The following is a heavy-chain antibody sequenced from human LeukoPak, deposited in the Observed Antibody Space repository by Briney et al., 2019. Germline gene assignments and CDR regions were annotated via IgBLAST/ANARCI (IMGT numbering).Heavy chain of an antibody. CDR3: AKDIEQQLAYFAY. CDR1: GFTFDDYA. V-gene: IGHV3-9*01. J-gene: IGHJ4*02. D-gene: IGHD6-13*01. CDR2: ISWNSGSI. Sequence: PGRSLRLSCAASGFTFDDYAMHWVRQARGKGLEGGSGISWNSGSIGYADAVKGRFTISRDNAKNCLYLQMNSLRAEDTALYYCAKDIEQQLAYFAYWGQGTLVTVSS.